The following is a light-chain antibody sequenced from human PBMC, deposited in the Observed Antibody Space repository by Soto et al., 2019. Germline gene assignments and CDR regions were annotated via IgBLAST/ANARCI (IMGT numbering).Light chain of an antibody. V-gene: IGKV3-20*01. J-gene: IGKJ1*01. CDR2: GAS. Sequence: EIVLTQSPGTLSLSPGERATLSCRASQSVSNNYLAWYQQKPSQAPWCLIFGASGRATGIPDRFSGSGSGTDFTLTISRLEPEDFAVYYCQQYGTSPTFGQGTKVDIK. CDR1: QSVSNNY. CDR3: QQYGTSPT.